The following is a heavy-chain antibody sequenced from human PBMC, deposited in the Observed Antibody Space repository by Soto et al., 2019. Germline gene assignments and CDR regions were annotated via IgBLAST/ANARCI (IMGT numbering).Heavy chain of an antibody. J-gene: IGHJ6*02. CDR3: TTESRAGGMDV. CDR2: IKSKTDGGTT. V-gene: IGHV3-15*01. Sequence: EVQLVESGGGLVKPGGSLRFSCAASGFTFSNAWMNWVRQAPGKGLEWVGRIKSKTDGGTTDYAAPVKGRFTISRDDSKNTLYLQMNSLKTEETAVYYCTTESRAGGMDVWGQGTTVTVSS. D-gene: IGHD6-19*01. CDR1: GFTFSNAW.